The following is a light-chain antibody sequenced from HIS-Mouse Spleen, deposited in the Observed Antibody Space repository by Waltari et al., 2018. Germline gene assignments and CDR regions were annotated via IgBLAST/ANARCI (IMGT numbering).Light chain of an antibody. J-gene: IGLJ3*02. Sequence: QAGLTQPPSVSKGLRQTATLTCTGNSNIVGNQGAAWLQPHQGHPPKLLSYRNNHPPSGIPERFSASRSGNTASLTITGLQPEDEADYYCSALDSSLSAWVFGGGTKLTVL. CDR1: SNIVGNQG. V-gene: IGLV10-54*02. CDR3: SALDSSLSAWV. CDR2: RNN.